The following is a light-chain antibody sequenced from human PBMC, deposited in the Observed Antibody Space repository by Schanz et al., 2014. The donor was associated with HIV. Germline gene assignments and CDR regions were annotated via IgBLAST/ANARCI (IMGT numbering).Light chain of an antibody. V-gene: IGKV1-17*01. J-gene: IGKJ1*01. Sequence: DIQMTQSPSPLSASIGDTITITCRASQAIRADLGWYQQKPGRAPKRLIYGASNLQSGVPSRFSGSGSETELTLTVSSLQAEDFATYYCLQYHAFPWTFGQGTKVDVK. CDR1: QAIRAD. CDR2: GAS. CDR3: LQYHAFPWT.